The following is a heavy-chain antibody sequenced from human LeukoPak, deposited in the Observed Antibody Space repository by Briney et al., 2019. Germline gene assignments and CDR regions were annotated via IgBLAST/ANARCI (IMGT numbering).Heavy chain of an antibody. J-gene: IGHJ5*02. V-gene: IGHV1-2*02. Sequence: GASVKVSGKASGYTFTGYYMHWVRQAPGQGLEWMGWINPNSGGTNYAQKFQGRVTMTRDTSISTAYMELSRLRSDDTAVYYCARDPAYYDSSGPATRFDPWGQGTLVTVSS. CDR3: ARDPAYYDSSGPATRFDP. CDR1: GYTFTGYY. D-gene: IGHD3-22*01. CDR2: INPNSGGT.